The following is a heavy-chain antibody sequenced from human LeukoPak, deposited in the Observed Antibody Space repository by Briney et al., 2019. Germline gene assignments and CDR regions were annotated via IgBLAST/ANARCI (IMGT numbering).Heavy chain of an antibody. CDR2: IYYSGST. V-gene: IGHV4-59*01. CDR1: GGSISSYY. Sequence: PSETLSLTCTVSGGSISSYYWSWIRQPPGKGLEWIGYIYYSGSTNYNPSLKSRVTISVDTSKNQFSLKLSSVTAADTAVYYCARDTLTGRTYYGMDVWGQGTTVTVSS. D-gene: IGHD1-20*01. CDR3: ARDTLTGRTYYGMDV. J-gene: IGHJ6*02.